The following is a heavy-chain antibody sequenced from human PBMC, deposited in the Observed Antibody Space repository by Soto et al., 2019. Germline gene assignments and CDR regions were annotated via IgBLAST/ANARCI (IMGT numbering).Heavy chain of an antibody. V-gene: IGHV1-8*02. CDR1: GGTFSSYD. CDR2: MNPNSGNT. CDR3: ARVVPQAYGMDV. J-gene: IGHJ6*02. D-gene: IGHD1-26*01. Sequence: QVQLVQSGAEVKKPGSSVKVSCKASGGTFSSYDINWVRQATGQGLEWMGWMNPNSGNTGYAQKFQGRVTMTRNTSISTAYMELSSLRSEDTAVYYCARVVPQAYGMDVWGQGTTVTVSS.